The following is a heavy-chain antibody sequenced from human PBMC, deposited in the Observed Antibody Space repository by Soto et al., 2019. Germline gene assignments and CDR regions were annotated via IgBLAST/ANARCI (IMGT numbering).Heavy chain of an antibody. Sequence: PGGSLRLSCAASGFTFSSYAMSWVRQAPGKGLEWVSAISGSGGSTCYADSVKGRFTISGDNSKNTLYLQMNSLRAEDTAVYYCAKDRDIVVVPAALSWFDPWGQGTLVTVSS. D-gene: IGHD2-2*01. CDR1: GFTFSSYA. CDR3: AKDRDIVVVPAALSWFDP. CDR2: ISGSGGST. V-gene: IGHV3-23*01. J-gene: IGHJ5*02.